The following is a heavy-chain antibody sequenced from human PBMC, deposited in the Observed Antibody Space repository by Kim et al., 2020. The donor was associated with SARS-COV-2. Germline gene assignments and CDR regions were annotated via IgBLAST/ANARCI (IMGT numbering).Heavy chain of an antibody. D-gene: IGHD6-19*01. CDR1: GGSISSSTYY. V-gene: IGHV4-39*01. CDR2: VYYGGST. J-gene: IGHJ4*02. Sequence: SETLSLTCTVSGGSISSSTYYWGWIRQTPGKGLEWIGSVYYGGSTYYSPSLKSRVTISVDTSKNQFSLKLSSVTAADTAVYYCANSEYSSGWYVDYWGQGTLVTVSS. CDR3: ANSEYSSGWYVDY.